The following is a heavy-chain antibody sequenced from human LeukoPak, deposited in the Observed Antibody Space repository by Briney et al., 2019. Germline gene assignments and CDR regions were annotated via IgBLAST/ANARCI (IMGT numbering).Heavy chain of an antibody. D-gene: IGHD6-19*01. CDR3: ARDPIAVAGSFFDY. V-gene: IGHV3-66*01. CDR1: GFTVSINY. CDR2: IHTGGTT. J-gene: IGHJ4*02. Sequence: QTGGSLRLSCAASGFTVSINYMNWVRQAPGKGLEWVSVIHTGGTTYYADSVKGRFTISRDNSKNTLYLQMNSLRVEDTAVYFCARDPIAVAGSFFDYWGQGTLVTVSS.